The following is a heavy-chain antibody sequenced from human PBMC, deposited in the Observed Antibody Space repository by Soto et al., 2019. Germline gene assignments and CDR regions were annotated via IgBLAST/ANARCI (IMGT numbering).Heavy chain of an antibody. CDR1: GFTVSNNY. CDR2: IYSGGST. CDR3: AAYSHKGY. J-gene: IGHJ4*02. V-gene: IGHV3-66*01. D-gene: IGHD3-16*01. Sequence: EEQLVESGGALVQPGGSLRLSCAASGFTVSNNYMSWVRQAPGKGLGWVSLIYSGGSTYYADSVKGRFTISRDSSKHTLYLQMNSLRAEDTAMYYGAAYSHKGYWGQGTLVTVSS.